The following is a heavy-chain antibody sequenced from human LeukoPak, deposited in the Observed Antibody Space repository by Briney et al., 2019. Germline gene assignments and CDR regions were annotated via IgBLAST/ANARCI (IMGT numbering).Heavy chain of an antibody. CDR1: AGSISSGDYY. J-gene: IGHJ1*01. Sequence: SQTLSLTCTVSAGSISSGDYYWSWIRQPPGKGLEWIGYIFYSGSTYYNPSLKSRVTISVDTSKSQFSLKLSSVTAPDTAVYYCASGIICQHDVGQHWGQGTLVTVSS. D-gene: IGHD1-14*01. CDR3: ASGIICQHDVGQH. CDR2: IFYSGST. V-gene: IGHV4-30-4*01.